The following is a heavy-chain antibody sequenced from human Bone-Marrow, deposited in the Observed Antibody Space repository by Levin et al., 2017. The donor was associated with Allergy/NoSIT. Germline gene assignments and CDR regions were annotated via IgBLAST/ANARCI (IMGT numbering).Heavy chain of an antibody. CDR2: IKEDGSDK. J-gene: IGHJ5*02. D-gene: IGHD4-23*01. Sequence: GSLRLSCAASGFTFSSYWMSWVRQAPGKGLEWVASIKEDGSDKYYVGSLKGRFTISRDNAKNSLYLQMNSLRAEDSAMYYCAGNSRYLFDPWGQGALVTVSS. CDR3: AGNSRYLFDP. V-gene: IGHV3-7*03. CDR1: GFTFSSYW.